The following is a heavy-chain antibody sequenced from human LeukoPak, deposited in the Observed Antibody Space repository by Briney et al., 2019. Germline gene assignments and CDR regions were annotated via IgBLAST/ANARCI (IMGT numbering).Heavy chain of an antibody. CDR3: ARMLGGGYTGLFDC. J-gene: IGHJ4*02. CDR2: IYSGGST. Sequence: GSLRLSCAASGFTVSSNYMSWVRQAPGKGLEWVSVIYSGGSTSYADSVKGRFTISRDNSKNTLYLQMNSLRAEDTAVYYCARMLGGGYTGLFDCWGQGTLVTVSS. D-gene: IGHD3-10*02. V-gene: IGHV3-53*01. CDR1: GFTVSSNY.